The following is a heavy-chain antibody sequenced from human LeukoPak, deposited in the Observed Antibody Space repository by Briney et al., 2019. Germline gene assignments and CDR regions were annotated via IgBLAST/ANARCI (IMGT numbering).Heavy chain of an antibody. CDR2: IIPIFGTA. Sequence: SVKVSCKASGGTFSSYAISWVRQAPGQGLEWMGGIIPIFGTANYAQKFQGRVTITADESTSTAYMELSSLRSEDTAVYYCARDHSYYDILTGYYPPYYYYYMDVWGKGTTVTISS. CDR3: ARDHSYYDILTGYYPPYYYYYMDV. CDR1: GGTFSSYA. V-gene: IGHV1-69*13. J-gene: IGHJ6*03. D-gene: IGHD3-9*01.